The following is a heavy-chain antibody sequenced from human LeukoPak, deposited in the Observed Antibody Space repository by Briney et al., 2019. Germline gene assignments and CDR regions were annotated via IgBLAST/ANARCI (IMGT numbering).Heavy chain of an antibody. CDR1: VGSISSYF. J-gene: IGHJ4*02. V-gene: IGHV4-4*07. CDR2: IYTSGST. CDR3: ARGSRSSSSADFDY. D-gene: IGHD6-6*01. Sequence: SGTLSLTRTVSVGSISSYFWSWIRPPAGKGLEWIGRIYTSGSTNYNPSIKSRVTMSVDTSKNQFSLRLTSVTAADTAVYYCARGSRSSSSADFDYWGQGTLVTVSS.